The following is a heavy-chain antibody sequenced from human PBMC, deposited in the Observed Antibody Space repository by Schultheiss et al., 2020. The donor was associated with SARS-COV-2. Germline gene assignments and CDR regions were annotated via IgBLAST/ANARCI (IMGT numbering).Heavy chain of an antibody. Sequence: SETLSLTCAVSGGSISSSNWWSWVRQPPGKGLEWIGEIYHSGTTKYNPSLKSRVTISVDTSKNQFSLKLSSVTAADTAVYYCARRTTGEISALDYWGQGALVTVSS. J-gene: IGHJ4*02. CDR1: GGSISSSNW. V-gene: IGHV4-4*02. D-gene: IGHD3-10*01. CDR3: ARRTTGEISALDY. CDR2: IYHSGTT.